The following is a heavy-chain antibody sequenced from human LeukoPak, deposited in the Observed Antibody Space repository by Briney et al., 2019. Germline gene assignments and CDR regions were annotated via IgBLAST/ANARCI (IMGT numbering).Heavy chain of an antibody. CDR3: ARGRAFTFHLDY. V-gene: IGHV4-59*01. CDR2: IYYSGST. Sequence: PSETLSLTCTVSGGSISSYYWSWIRQPPGKGLEWIGYIYYSGSTNYNPSLKSRVTISVDTSKNQFSLKLSSVTAADPAVYYCARGRAFTFHLDYWGQGTLVTVSS. D-gene: IGHD2-21*01. J-gene: IGHJ4*02. CDR1: GGSISSYY.